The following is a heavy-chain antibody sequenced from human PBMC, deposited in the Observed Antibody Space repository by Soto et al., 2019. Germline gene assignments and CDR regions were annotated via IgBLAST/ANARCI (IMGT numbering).Heavy chain of an antibody. CDR1: GYTFTGYY. V-gene: IGHV1-2*04. Sequence: ASVKGSCKAAGYTFTGYYMDWVRQAHGQGLEWMGWINPNSGGTNYAQKFQGWVTMTRDTSISTAYMELRSLRSDDTAVYYCARDCRRPMTWDCSGGSATGWFDPWGQGTLVTVSS. J-gene: IGHJ5*02. D-gene: IGHD2-15*01. CDR2: INPNSGGT. CDR3: ARDCRRPMTWDCSGGSATGWFDP.